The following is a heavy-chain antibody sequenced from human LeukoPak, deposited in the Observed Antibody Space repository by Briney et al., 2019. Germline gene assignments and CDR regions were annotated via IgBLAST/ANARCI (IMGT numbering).Heavy chain of an antibody. Sequence: ASVKVSCKASGGTFSSYAISWVRQAPGQGLEWMGIINPSGGSTSYAQKFQGRVTMTRDTSTSTVYMELSSLRSEDTAVYYCARGSVVGATMAHDYWGQGTLVTVSS. D-gene: IGHD1-26*01. J-gene: IGHJ4*02. CDR2: INPSGGST. CDR1: GGTFSSYA. CDR3: ARGSVVGATMAHDY. V-gene: IGHV1-46*01.